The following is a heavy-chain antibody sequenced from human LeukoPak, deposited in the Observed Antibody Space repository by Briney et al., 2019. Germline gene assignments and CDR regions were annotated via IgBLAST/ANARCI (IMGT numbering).Heavy chain of an antibody. J-gene: IGHJ3*02. CDR2: ISGSGGST. CDR3: AKAYDFRSGSANAFDI. CDR1: GFTFSGYA. Sequence: GGSLRLSCAASGFTFSGYAMSWVRQAPGKGLEWVTAISGSGGSTYYADSVKGRFTISRDNSKNTLYLQMNSLRAEDTAVYYCAKAYDFRSGSANAFDIWGPGTMVTVSS. V-gene: IGHV3-23*01. D-gene: IGHD3-3*01.